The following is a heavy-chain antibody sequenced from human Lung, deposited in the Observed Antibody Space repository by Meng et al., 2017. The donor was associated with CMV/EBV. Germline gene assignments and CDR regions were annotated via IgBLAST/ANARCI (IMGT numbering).Heavy chain of an antibody. Sequence: GESLKISCAASGFRFDDYGMHWVRQTPGKGLEWVAFIRHDGTNKFYGDSVKGRFTISRDNSKNTVYLQMNSLRPEETAVYYCAKDLLLFGGPNAYFDHWGQGXLVTVSS. V-gene: IGHV3-30*02. J-gene: IGHJ4*02. CDR1: GFRFDDYG. CDR2: IRHDGTNK. CDR3: AKDLLLFGGPNAYFDH. D-gene: IGHD3-16*01.